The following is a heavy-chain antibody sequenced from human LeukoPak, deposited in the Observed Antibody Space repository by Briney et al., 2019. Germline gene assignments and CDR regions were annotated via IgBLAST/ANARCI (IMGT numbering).Heavy chain of an antibody. J-gene: IGHJ4*02. V-gene: IGHV4-39*01. D-gene: IGHD4-23*01. CDR3: ARLRWRYFDY. CDR2: IYYSGST. CDR1: GGSISSSSYH. Sequence: PSETLSLTCTVSGGSISSSSYHWGWIRQPPGKGLEWIGSIYYSGSTYYDPSLKSRVTISVDTSKNQFSLKLSSVTAADTAVYYCARLRWRYFDYWGQGTLVTVSS.